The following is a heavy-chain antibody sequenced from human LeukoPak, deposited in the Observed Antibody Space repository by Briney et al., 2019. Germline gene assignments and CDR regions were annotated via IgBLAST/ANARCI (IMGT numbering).Heavy chain of an antibody. V-gene: IGHV1-2*02. D-gene: IGHD2-15*01. CDR3: ANSGRGSTEYYYYGMDV. CDR1: GYTFTGYY. CDR2: INPNSGGT. J-gene: IGHJ6*02. Sequence: ASVKVSCKASGYTFTGYYMHWVRQAPGQGLEWMGWINPNSGGTNYAQKFQGRVTMTRDTSISTAYMELSRLRSDDTAVYYCANSGRGSTEYYYYGMDVWGQGTTVTVSS.